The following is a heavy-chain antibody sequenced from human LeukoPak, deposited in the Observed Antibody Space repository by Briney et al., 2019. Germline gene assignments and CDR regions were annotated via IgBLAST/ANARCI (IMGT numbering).Heavy chain of an antibody. Sequence: SETLSLTCAVYGGSFSGYYWSWIRQPPGKGLEWIGSIYYSGSPYYNPSLKSRVTISVDTSKNQFSLKLSSVTAADTAVYYCARQSAAAGTFSVYFQHWGQGTLVTVSS. CDR2: IYYSGSP. CDR1: GGSFSGYY. D-gene: IGHD6-13*01. CDR3: ARQSAAAGTFSVYFQH. J-gene: IGHJ1*01. V-gene: IGHV4-34*01.